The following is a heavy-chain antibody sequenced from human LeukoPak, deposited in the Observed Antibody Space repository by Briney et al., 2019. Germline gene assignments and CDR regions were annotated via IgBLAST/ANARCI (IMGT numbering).Heavy chain of an antibody. Sequence: SVKVSCKASGGTFSSHGISWVRQAPGQGLEWMGGITPIFGTANYPQKFQGRVTISTDETTSTAYMEVSSLRSEDTAVYYCAIGITGYYAGTDYWGQGTLVTVSS. D-gene: IGHD3-9*01. CDR2: ITPIFGTA. CDR3: AIGITGYYAGTDY. CDR1: GGTFSSHG. V-gene: IGHV1-69*05. J-gene: IGHJ4*02.